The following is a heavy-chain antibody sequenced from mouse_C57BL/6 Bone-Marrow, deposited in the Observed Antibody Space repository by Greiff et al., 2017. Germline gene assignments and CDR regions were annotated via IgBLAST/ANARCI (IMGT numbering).Heavy chain of an antibody. CDR2: SRNKANDYTT. Sequence: EVNVVESGGGLVQSGRSLRLSCATSGFTFSDFYMEWVRQAPGKGLAWIAASRNKANDYTTEYSESVKGRFIVSRDTCQSILFLQMNARRSEDTAIYYCARDAGNYNAMDYWGEGPSGTVSS. CDR3: ARDAGNYNAMDY. J-gene: IGHJ4*01. D-gene: IGHD2-1*01. CDR1: GFTFSDFY. V-gene: IGHV7-1*01.